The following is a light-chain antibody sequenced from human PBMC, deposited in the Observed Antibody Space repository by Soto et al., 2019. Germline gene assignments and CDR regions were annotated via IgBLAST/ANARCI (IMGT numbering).Light chain of an antibody. CDR1: QSISSW. CDR2: KAS. J-gene: IGKJ1*01. CDR3: QPYTSYWT. V-gene: IGKV1-5*03. Sequence: DIQMTQSPSTLSASVGDRVTITCRASQSISSWLAWYQQKPGKAPKLLIYKASSLESGVPSMFSGCGSGTEFTLTISSLQPDDFETYYFQPYTSYWTFGQGTKVEIK.